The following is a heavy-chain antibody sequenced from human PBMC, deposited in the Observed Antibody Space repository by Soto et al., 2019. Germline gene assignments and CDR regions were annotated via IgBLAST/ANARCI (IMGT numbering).Heavy chain of an antibody. D-gene: IGHD1-7*01. J-gene: IGHJ6*03. V-gene: IGHV5-51*01. CDR2: IYPGDSDT. CDR1: GYSFTSYW. Sequence: PGESLKISCKGSGYSFTSYWIGWVRQMPGKGLEWMGIIYPGDSDTRYSPSFQGQVTISADKSISTAYLQWSSLKASDTAMYYCARHGTTVYNYYYYYMDGWGKGTTVTVSS. CDR3: ARHGTTVYNYYYYYMDG.